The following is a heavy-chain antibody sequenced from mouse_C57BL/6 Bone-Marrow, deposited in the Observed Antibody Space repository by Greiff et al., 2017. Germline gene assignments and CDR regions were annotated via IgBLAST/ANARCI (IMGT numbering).Heavy chain of an antibody. Sequence: DVQLVESGGGLVQPGGSLSLSCAASGFTFTDYYMSWVRQPPGKALEWLGFIRNKANGYTTEYSASVKGRFTISRDTSQSILYLQMNALRAEDSATYYCARDPDSNYPHYYAMDDWGKGTSVTVAS. CDR3: ARDPDSNYPHYYAMDD. CDR1: GFTFTDYY. V-gene: IGHV7-3*01. CDR2: IRNKANGYTT. D-gene: IGHD2-5*01. J-gene: IGHJ4*01.